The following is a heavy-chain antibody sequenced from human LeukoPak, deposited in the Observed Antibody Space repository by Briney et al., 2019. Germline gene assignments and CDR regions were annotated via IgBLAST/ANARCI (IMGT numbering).Heavy chain of an antibody. CDR2: IYTSGST. D-gene: IGHD2-21*02. V-gene: IGHV4-4*07. CDR3: ARGVVVVTGSWFDP. J-gene: IGHJ5*02. Sequence: SETLSLTCTVSGGSISSYYWSWIRQPAGKGLEWIGRIYTSGSTNYNPSLKSRVTMSVDTSKNQFSLKLSSGTAADTAVYYCARGVVVVTGSWFDPWGQGTLVTVSS. CDR1: GGSISSYY.